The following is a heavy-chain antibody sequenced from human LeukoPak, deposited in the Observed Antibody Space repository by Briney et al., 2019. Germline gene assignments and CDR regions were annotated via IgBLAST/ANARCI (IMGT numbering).Heavy chain of an antibody. CDR1: GYSFTSYW. V-gene: IGHV5-51*01. Sequence: GESLKISCKGSGYSFTSYWIGWVRQMPGKGLEWMGIIYPGDSDTRYSPSFQGQVTISADKSISTAYLQWSSLKASDTAMYYCARPIFYAAALYYFDYWGQGTLVTVSS. J-gene: IGHJ4*02. CDR2: IYPGDSDT. D-gene: IGHD6-13*01. CDR3: ARPIFYAAALYYFDY.